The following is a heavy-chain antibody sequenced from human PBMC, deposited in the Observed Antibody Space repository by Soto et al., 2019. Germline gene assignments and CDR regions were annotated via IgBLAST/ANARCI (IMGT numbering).Heavy chain of an antibody. D-gene: IGHD6-13*01. V-gene: IGHV4-39*01. CDR3: ASVRYSSSWYDYYYGMDV. CDR1: GGSISRSSYY. CDR2: IYYSGST. Sequence: QLQLQESGPGLVKPSETLSLTCTVSGGSISRSSYYWGWIRQPPGKGLEWIGSIYYSGSTYYTPSLKSRVTISVDTSKNQFSLKLSSVTAADTAVYYCASVRYSSSWYDYYYGMDVWGQGTTVTVSS. J-gene: IGHJ6*02.